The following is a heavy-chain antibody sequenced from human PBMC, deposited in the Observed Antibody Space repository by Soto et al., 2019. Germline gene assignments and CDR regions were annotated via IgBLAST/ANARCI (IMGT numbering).Heavy chain of an antibody. CDR2: IWYDGSNK. V-gene: IGHV3-33*01. Sequence: GGSLRLSCAASGFTFSSYGMHWVRQAPGKGLEWVAVIWYDGSNKYYADSVKGRFTISRDNSKNTLYLQLNSLRAEDTAVYYCARDPPSRNYGMDVWGQGTTVTVSS. CDR1: GFTFSSYG. D-gene: IGHD6-6*01. CDR3: ARDPPSRNYGMDV. J-gene: IGHJ6*02.